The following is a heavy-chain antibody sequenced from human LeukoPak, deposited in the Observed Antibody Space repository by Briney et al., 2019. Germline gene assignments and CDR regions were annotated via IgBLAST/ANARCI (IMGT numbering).Heavy chain of an antibody. J-gene: IGHJ4*02. Sequence: SETLSLTCTVSGDFISNNDYYWGWVRQPPGKGLEWIVTVYYSESTYYNPSLKSRVAISVDPSMTQFSLKLNSVTAADTAVYYCARHRLIPAAISSDYFDYWGQGTLVTVSS. V-gene: IGHV4-39*01. CDR2: VYYSEST. D-gene: IGHD2-2*02. CDR1: GDFISNNDYY. CDR3: ARHRLIPAAISSDYFDY.